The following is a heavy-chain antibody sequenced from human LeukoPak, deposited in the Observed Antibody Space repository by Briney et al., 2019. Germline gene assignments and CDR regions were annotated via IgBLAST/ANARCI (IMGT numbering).Heavy chain of an antibody. Sequence: GASVKVSCKASGYTFTGFYIHWVRQAPGQGLEWMGWINPNSGGTKYAQRFQGRVTMTRDTSISTAYMELNSLRSDDTAVYHCARKEWVPYYFDYWAQGTLVTVSS. V-gene: IGHV1-2*02. CDR1: GYTFTGFY. D-gene: IGHD3-3*01. CDR3: ARKEWVPYYFDY. CDR2: INPNSGGT. J-gene: IGHJ4*02.